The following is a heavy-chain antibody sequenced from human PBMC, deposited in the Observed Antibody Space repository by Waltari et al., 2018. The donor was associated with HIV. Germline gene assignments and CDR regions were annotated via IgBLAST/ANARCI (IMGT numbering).Heavy chain of an antibody. CDR2: IYYNGST. V-gene: IGHV4-30-4*01. D-gene: IGHD3-22*01. CDR1: GGSISSGDYY. J-gene: IGHJ4*02. CDR3: ARVRGPYDSSGYFQYYFDY. Sequence: QVQLQESGPGLVKPSQTLSLTCTVSGGSISSGDYYWSWIRQPPGKGLEWIGYIYYNGSTYYHPSLKSRVTISVDTSKNQFSLKLSSVTAADTAVYYCARVRGPYDSSGYFQYYFDYWGQGTLVTVSS.